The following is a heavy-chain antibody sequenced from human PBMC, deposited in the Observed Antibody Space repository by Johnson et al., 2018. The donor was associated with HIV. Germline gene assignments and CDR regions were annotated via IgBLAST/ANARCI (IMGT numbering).Heavy chain of an antibody. CDR2: IGTAGDT. Sequence: EVQLVESGGGVVQPGRSLRLSCAASGFTFSSYDMHWVRQATGKGLEWVSAIGTAGDTYYPGSVKGRFTISRENAKNSLYLQMNSLRAGDTAGYYCARESTLGAFDILGQGTLVTVSS. V-gene: IGHV3-13*01. CDR3: ARESTLGAFDI. D-gene: IGHD2/OR15-2a*01. J-gene: IGHJ3*02. CDR1: GFTFSSYD.